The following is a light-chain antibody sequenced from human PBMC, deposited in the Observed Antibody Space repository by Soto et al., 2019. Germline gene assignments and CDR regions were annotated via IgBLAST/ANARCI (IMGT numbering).Light chain of an antibody. V-gene: IGKV1-5*01. J-gene: IGKJ5*01. CDR1: QSISSW. CDR2: DAS. CDR3: QQYNSYSLIT. Sequence: DIQMTKSPSTLSASVGDRVTITCRASQSISSWLAWYQQKPGKAPKLLIYDASSLESGVPSRFSGSGFGTEFTLTISSLQPDDFATYYCQQYNSYSLITFGQGTRLEIK.